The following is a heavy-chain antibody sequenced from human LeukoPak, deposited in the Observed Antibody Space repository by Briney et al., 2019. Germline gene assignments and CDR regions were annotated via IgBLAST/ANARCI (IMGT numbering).Heavy chain of an antibody. J-gene: IGHJ4*02. D-gene: IGHD1-26*01. CDR2: ISSDGRDK. Sequence: GSLRLSCAASGFTFSSFAMSWVRQAPGKGLEGVAVISSDGRDKHCADSVKGRFTISRDNSKNTLYLQMNSLRPEDRAVYYCAKDTTRGAAAYYFDYWGQGTLLTVSS. CDR1: GFTFSSFA. CDR3: AKDTTRGAAAYYFDY. V-gene: IGHV3-30*18.